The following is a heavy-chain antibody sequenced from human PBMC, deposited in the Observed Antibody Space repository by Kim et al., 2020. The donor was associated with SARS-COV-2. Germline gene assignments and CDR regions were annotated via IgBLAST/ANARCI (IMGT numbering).Heavy chain of an antibody. CDR1: GFTFSNAW. D-gene: IGHD3-10*01. V-gene: IGHV3-15*01. CDR2: IKSKTDGGTT. J-gene: IGHJ3*02. Sequence: GGSLRLSCAASGFTFSNAWMSWVRQAPGKGLEWVGRIKSKTDGGTTDYAAPVKGRFTISRDDSKNTLYLQMNSLKTEDTAVYYCTTEYLDFNTWWFGDPNPEAAFDIWGQGTMVTVSS. CDR3: TTEYLDFNTWWFGDPNPEAAFDI.